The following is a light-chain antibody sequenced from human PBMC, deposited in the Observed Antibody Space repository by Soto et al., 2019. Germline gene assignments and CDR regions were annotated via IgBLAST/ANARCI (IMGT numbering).Light chain of an antibody. CDR1: KSDIGVYDF. J-gene: IGLJ3*02. V-gene: IGLV2-8*01. Sequence: QSALTQPPSASGSPGQSVTISCTGTKSDIGVYDFVSWYQHHPGKAPRLIIYEVVQRPSGVPDRFSGSKSGNTASLTVSGLQAADEADYYCGTWDSSLSAWVFGGGTKLTVL. CDR2: EVV. CDR3: GTWDSSLSAWV.